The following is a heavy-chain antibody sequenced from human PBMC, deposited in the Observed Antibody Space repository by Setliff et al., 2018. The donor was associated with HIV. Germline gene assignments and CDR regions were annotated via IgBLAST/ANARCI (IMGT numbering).Heavy chain of an antibody. CDR2: IYSSGSA. D-gene: IGHD6-19*01. V-gene: IGHV4-61*09. CDR3: ARHAWLAPFDS. CDR1: AGSISSGRYY. J-gene: IGHJ4*02. Sequence: SETLSLTCSVSAGSISSGRYYWSWIRQPAGKGLEWIGHIYSSGSANYNLSLKSRVTISKDTSKNQAHLNMSSVTAADTVVYYCARHAWLAPFDSWGQGTLVTVSS.